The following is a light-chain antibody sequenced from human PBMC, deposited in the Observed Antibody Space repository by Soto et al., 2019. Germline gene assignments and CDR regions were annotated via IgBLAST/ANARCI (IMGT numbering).Light chain of an antibody. Sequence: QSALTQPRSVSGSPGQSVTVSCTGTSSDVGNYVSWYQQHPGKVPKLIIFDLNKRPSGVPDRFSGSKSGNTASLTISGLQADDEAVYNCCAYAGTYTLVFGGGTKLTVL. CDR1: SSDVGNY. J-gene: IGLJ2*01. CDR2: DLN. CDR3: CAYAGTYTLV. V-gene: IGLV2-11*01.